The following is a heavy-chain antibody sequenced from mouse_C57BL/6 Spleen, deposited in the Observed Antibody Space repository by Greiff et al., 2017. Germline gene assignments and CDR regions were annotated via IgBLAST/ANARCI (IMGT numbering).Heavy chain of an antibody. Sequence: QVQLQQPGAELVKPGASVKLSCKASGYTFTSYWMHWVKQRPGQGLEWIGMIYPNSGSTNYNEKFKSKATLTVDKSSSTAYMKLSSLTSEDSAVYYCARENYGSSPYAMDYWGQGTSVTVSP. CDR3: ARENYGSSPYAMDY. J-gene: IGHJ4*01. V-gene: IGHV1-64*01. D-gene: IGHD1-1*01. CDR1: GYTFTSYW. CDR2: IYPNSGST.